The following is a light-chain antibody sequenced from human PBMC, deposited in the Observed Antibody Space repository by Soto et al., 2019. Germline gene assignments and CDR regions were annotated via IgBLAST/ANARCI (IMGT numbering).Light chain of an antibody. J-gene: IGKJ1*01. CDR3: QKSYSTPRT. V-gene: IGKV1-39*01. CDR1: QSISSY. Sequence: DIQMTQSPSSLSASVGDRVTITCRASQSISSYLNWYQQKPGKAPKLLIYAASSLQSGVPSRFSGSGSGTDFTLTISSLQPADFATYYCQKSYSTPRTFGQGTKVEIK. CDR2: AAS.